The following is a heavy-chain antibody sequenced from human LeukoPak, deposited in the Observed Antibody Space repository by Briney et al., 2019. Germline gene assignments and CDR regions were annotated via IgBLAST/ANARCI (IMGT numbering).Heavy chain of an antibody. D-gene: IGHD6-13*01. CDR3: AKARIAAAGTGAFDV. V-gene: IGHV3-23*01. J-gene: IGHJ3*01. CDR1: GFAVSSYG. CDR2: FSATDGSA. Sequence: GGSLRLSCAASGFAVSSYGMTWVRLAPGKGLEWVSAFSATDGSAQYAESVKGRFTISRDNSKNSLYLQMNSLRDEDTAVYYCAKARIAAAGTGAFDVWGQGTMVTVSS.